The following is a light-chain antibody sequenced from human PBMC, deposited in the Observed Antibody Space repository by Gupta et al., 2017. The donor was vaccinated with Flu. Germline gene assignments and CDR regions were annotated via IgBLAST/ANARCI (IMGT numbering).Light chain of an antibody. CDR1: NIGRKN. J-gene: IGLJ1*01. CDR3: QVCDSITPYV. CDR2: RGS. Sequence: GGNNIGRKNVHWYQQKPGQAPVLVIYRGSSRPSVIPERFAASNSGNTATLTMSRAQAGDEADYYCQVCDSITPYVFGTGTKVTVL. V-gene: IGLV3-9*01.